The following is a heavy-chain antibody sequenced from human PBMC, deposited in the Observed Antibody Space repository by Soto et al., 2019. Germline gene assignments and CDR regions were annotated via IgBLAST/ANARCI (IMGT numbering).Heavy chain of an antibody. CDR2: ISYDGSNK. V-gene: IGHV3-30-3*01. D-gene: IGHD1-26*01. CDR3: AREAWELDDY. Sequence: QVQLVESGGGVVQPGRSLRLSCAASGFTFSSYAMLWVRQAPGKGLEWVAVISYDGSNKYYADSVKGRFTISRDNSKNTLYLQMNSLRAEDTAVYYCAREAWELDDYWGQGTLVTVSS. CDR1: GFTFSSYA. J-gene: IGHJ4*02.